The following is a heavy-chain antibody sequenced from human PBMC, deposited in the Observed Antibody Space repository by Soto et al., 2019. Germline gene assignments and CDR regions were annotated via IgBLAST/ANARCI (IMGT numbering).Heavy chain of an antibody. J-gene: IGHJ5*02. Sequence: SETLSVTCAVDGGSFRGYYWSWIRQPPGKGLEWIGEINHSGSTNYNPSLKSRVTISVDTSKNQFSLKLSSVTAADTAVYYCATLYSGSYYNARWFDPWGQGTLVTVSS. V-gene: IGHV4-34*01. CDR2: INHSGST. CDR3: ATLYSGSYYNARWFDP. D-gene: IGHD3-10*01. CDR1: GGSFRGYY.